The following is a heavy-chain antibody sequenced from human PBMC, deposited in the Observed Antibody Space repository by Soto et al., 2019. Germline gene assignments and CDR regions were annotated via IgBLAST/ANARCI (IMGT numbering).Heavy chain of an antibody. J-gene: IGHJ4*02. V-gene: IGHV3-23*01. CDR2: ISATGGST. Sequence: PGGSLRLSCAASGFIFNNYAMNWVRQAPGKGLEWVATISATGGSTYYADSVKGRFTISRDNSKNTLYLQMNGLRVEDTAVYYCAKDRLAGNFDYWGQGTQVTVSS. CDR1: GFIFNNYA. CDR3: AKDRLAGNFDY.